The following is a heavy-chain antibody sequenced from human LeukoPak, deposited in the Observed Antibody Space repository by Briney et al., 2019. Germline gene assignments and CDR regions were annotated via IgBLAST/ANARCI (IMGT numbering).Heavy chain of an antibody. CDR2: INAGNGNT. J-gene: IGHJ4*02. D-gene: IGHD6-19*01. Sequence: ASVKVSCKASGYTFTSYAMHWERQAPGQRLEWMGWINAGNGNTKYSQKFQGRVTITRDTSASTAYMELSSLRSEDTAVYYCARVGWLVSGFDYWGQGTLVTVSS. CDR3: ARVGWLVSGFDY. V-gene: IGHV1-3*01. CDR1: GYTFTSYA.